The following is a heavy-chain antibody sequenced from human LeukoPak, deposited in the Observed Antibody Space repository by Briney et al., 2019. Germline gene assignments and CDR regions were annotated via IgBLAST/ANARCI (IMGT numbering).Heavy chain of an antibody. Sequence: GGSLRLSCAASGFTFSSYSMNWVRQAPGKGLEWVSSISSSSSYIYYADSVKGRFTISRDNAKNSLYLQMNSLRAEDTAVYYCARAGGWNYGDVEYFQHWGQGTLVTVSS. CDR1: GFTFSSYS. CDR3: ARAGGWNYGDVEYFQH. CDR2: ISSSSSYI. J-gene: IGHJ1*01. D-gene: IGHD4-17*01. V-gene: IGHV3-21*01.